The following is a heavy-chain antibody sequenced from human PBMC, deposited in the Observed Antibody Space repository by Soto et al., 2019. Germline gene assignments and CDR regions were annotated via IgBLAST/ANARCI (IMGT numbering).Heavy chain of an antibody. CDR2: IYYSGST. Sequence: PSETLSLTCTVSGGSISSGDYYWSWIRQPPGKGLEWIGYIYYSGSTYYNPSLKSRVTISVDTSKNQFSLKLSSVTAADTAVYYCARGPPTYNWNDDLVEDAFDIWGQGTMVTVSS. J-gene: IGHJ3*02. D-gene: IGHD1-1*01. V-gene: IGHV4-30-4*02. CDR3: ARGPPTYNWNDDLVEDAFDI. CDR1: GGSISSGDYY.